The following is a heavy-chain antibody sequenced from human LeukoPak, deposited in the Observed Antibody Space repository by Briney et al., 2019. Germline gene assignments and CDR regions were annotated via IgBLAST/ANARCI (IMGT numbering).Heavy chain of an antibody. V-gene: IGHV3-21*04. J-gene: IGHJ4*02. CDR1: GFTFNAYT. Sequence: GGSLRLSCAASGFTFNAYTMNWVRRAPGKGLEWVSSISSSSTYIYYADSVKGRFTISRDNAKNSLFLQMNSLRAEDTAVYYCARDLPERKYWGQGTLVTVSS. CDR2: ISSSSTYI. CDR3: ARDLPERKY.